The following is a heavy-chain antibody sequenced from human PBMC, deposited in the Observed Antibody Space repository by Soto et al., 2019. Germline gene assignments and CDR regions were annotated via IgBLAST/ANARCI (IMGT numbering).Heavy chain of an antibody. D-gene: IGHD3-22*01. CDR1: GFIFRDWF. CDR2: ISKVSGRAT. V-gene: IGHV3-11*04. CDR3: ARDDYPYYDDSSGYHFDY. Sequence: GGSLRLSCAASGFIFRDWFMSWIRQAPGKGLEWISYISKVSGRATRYADSVKGRFTISRDNAKNSLYLQMNSLSAEDTAVYYCARDDYPYYDDSSGYHFDYWGQGALVTVSS. J-gene: IGHJ4*02.